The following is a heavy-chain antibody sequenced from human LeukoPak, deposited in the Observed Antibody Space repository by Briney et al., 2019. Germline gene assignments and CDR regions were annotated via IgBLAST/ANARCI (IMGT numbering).Heavy chain of an antibody. CDR3: ARGRRYYDSSARRYNWFDP. J-gene: IGHJ5*02. V-gene: IGHV4-34*01. D-gene: IGHD3-22*01. Sequence: PSETLSLTCAVYGGSFSGYYWSWIRQPPGKGLEWIGEINHSGSTNYNPSLKSRVTISVDTSKNQFSLKLSSVTAADTAVYYCARGRRYYDSSARRYNWFDPWGQGTLVTVSS. CDR2: INHSGST. CDR1: GGSFSGYY.